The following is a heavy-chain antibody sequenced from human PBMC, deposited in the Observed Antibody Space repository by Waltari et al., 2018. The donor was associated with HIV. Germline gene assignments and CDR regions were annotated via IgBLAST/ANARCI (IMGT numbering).Heavy chain of an antibody. D-gene: IGHD3-9*01. Sequence: QLQLQESGPGLVKPSETLSLTCTVSGGSISSSSYYWGWIRQPPGKGLEWIGSMYYSGSTYYNPSLKSRVTISVDTSKNHFSLKLSSVTAADTAVYYCARQRYFVWPEYFQHWGQGTLVTVSS. V-gene: IGHV4-39*01. J-gene: IGHJ1*01. CDR2: MYYSGST. CDR1: GGSISSSSYY. CDR3: ARQRYFVWPEYFQH.